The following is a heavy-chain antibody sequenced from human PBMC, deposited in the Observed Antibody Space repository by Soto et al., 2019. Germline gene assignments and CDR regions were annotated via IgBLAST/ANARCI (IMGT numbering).Heavy chain of an antibody. CDR2: IYSGGST. CDR1: GFTVSSNY. V-gene: IGHV3-53*01. Sequence: PGGSLRLSRAASGFTVSSNYMSWVRQAPGKGLEWVSVIYSGGSTYYADSVKGRFTISRDNSKNTLYLQMNSLRAEDTAVYYCARDRVESGYPEYFQHWGQGTLVTVSS. D-gene: IGHD3-22*01. J-gene: IGHJ1*01. CDR3: ARDRVESGYPEYFQH.